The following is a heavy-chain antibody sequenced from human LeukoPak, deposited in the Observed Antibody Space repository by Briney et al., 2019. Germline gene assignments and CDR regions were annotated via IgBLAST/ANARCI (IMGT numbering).Heavy chain of an antibody. D-gene: IGHD2-2*01. J-gene: IGHJ3*02. CDR1: GFTFSSYA. V-gene: IGHV3-23*01. Sequence: PGGSLRLSCAASGFTFSSYAMSWVRQAPGKGLEWVSAISGSGGSTYYADSVKGRFTISRDNSKNTLYLQMNSLRAEDTAVYYCAKDCHRRIVVVPAASAAAFDIWGQGTMVTVSS. CDR2: ISGSGGST. CDR3: AKDCHRRIVVVPAASAAAFDI.